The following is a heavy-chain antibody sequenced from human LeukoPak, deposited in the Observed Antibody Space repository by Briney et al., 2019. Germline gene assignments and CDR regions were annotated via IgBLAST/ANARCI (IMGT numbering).Heavy chain of an antibody. J-gene: IGHJ4*02. D-gene: IGHD6-6*01. CDR2: INPNTGGT. CDR3: ASYPRYSSWPPFDC. CDR1: GYTFTSYG. V-gene: IGHV1-2*02. Sequence: ASVKVSCKASGYTFTSYGISWVRQAPGQGFEWMGWINPNTGGTNYAQKFQGRVTMTRDTSITTAYMELSGLTSDDTAVYYCASYPRYSSWPPFDCWGQGTLVTVSS.